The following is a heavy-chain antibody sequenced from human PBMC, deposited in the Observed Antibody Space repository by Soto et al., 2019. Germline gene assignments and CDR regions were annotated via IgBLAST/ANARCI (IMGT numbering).Heavy chain of an antibody. D-gene: IGHD2-2*01. V-gene: IGHV1-8*01. CDR2: MNPNSGNT. CDR1: GYTFTSYD. J-gene: IGHJ4*02. Sequence: QVQLVQSGAEVKKPGASVKVSCKASGYTFTSYDINWVRQATGQGLEWMGWMNPNSGNTGYAQKFQGRVTMARNTSTRTAYMELGSLGSEDTAVYYCAGEGSGCVSTSGQRADYWGKGTLVTASS. CDR3: AGEGSGCVSTSGQRADY.